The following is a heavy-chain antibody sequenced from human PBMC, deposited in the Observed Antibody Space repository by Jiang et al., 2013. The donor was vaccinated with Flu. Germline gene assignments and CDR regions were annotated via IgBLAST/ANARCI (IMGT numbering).Heavy chain of an antibody. Sequence: QLLESGGGLGQPGGSLRLSCAASGFTFSSYAMTWARQTPGRGLEWVATISGSGTNTYYADSVKGRFTISRDNSKNMVYLQMNSLRAEDTAVYYCAKGTWGMDVWGQGTTVTVSS. CDR1: GFTFSSYA. J-gene: IGHJ6*02. CDR2: ISGSGTNT. CDR3: AKGTWGMDV. V-gene: IGHV3-23*01.